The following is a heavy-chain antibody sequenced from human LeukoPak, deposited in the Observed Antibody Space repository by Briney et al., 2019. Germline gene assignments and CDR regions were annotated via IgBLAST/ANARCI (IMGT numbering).Heavy chain of an antibody. CDR3: ARGAPAYYYYYGMDV. J-gene: IGHJ6*02. CDR2: INHSGST. CDR1: GGSFSGYY. Sequence: PSETLSLTCAVYGGSFSGYYWSWIRQPPGKGLEWIGEINHSGSTNYNPSLKSRVTISVDTSKNQFSLKLSSVTAADPAVYYCARGAPAYYYYYGMDVWGQGTTVTVSS. V-gene: IGHV4-34*01.